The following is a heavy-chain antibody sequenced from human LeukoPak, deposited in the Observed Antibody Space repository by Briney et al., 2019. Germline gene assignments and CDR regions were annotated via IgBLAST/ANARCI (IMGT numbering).Heavy chain of an antibody. V-gene: IGHV3-74*01. CDR3: ARDGWFGEQRLDY. CDR2: INSDGSST. CDR1: GFTFSSYW. D-gene: IGHD3-10*01. Sequence: GGSLRLSCAASGFTFSSYWMHWVRQAPGKGLVWFSRINSDGSSTSYADSVKGRFTISRDNAKNTLYLQMDSLRAEDTAVYYCARDGWFGEQRLDYWGQGTLVTVSS. J-gene: IGHJ4*02.